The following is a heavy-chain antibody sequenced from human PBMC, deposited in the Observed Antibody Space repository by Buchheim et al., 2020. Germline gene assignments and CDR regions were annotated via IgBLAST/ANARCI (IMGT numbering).Heavy chain of an antibody. D-gene: IGHD3-3*01. CDR1: GFTFSSYW. Sequence: EVQLVESGGGLVQPGGSLRLSCAASGFTFSSYWMHWVRQAPGKGLVWVSRINSDGSSPSYADSVKGRFTISRDNAKNTLYLQMNSLRAEDTAVYYCARDPTIHFLRFFNWFDPWGQGTL. CDR3: ARDPTIHFLRFFNWFDP. J-gene: IGHJ5*02. V-gene: IGHV3-74*01. CDR2: INSDGSSP.